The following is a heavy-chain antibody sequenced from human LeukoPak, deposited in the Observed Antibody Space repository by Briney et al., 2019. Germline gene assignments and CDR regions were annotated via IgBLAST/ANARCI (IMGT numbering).Heavy chain of an antibody. D-gene: IGHD3-22*01. CDR1: GGSISSYY. J-gene: IGHJ3*02. CDR2: IYYSGST. CDR3: ARGGTMRVVVNPFAAFDI. Sequence: PSETLSLTCTVSGGSISSYYWSWIRQPPGKGLEWLGYIYYSGSTNYNPSLKSRVTISVDTSKNQFSLKLSSVTAADTAVYYCARGGTMRVVVNPFAAFDIWGQGTMVTVSS. V-gene: IGHV4-59*01.